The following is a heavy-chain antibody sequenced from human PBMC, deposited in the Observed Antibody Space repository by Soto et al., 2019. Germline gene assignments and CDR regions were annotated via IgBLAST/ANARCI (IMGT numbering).Heavy chain of an antibody. V-gene: IGHV4-59*04. CDR3: TRHEGGAAADRPLDY. CDR1: GGSISSYY. Sequence: SETLSLTCTVSGGSISSYYWSWIRQPPGKGLEWIGSIYYSGSTHYSPSLKSRIIMSIDTSTNQFSLKLTSVTAADTSVYYCTRHEGGAAADRPLDYWGQGTLVTVSS. CDR2: IYYSGST. D-gene: IGHD6-13*01. J-gene: IGHJ4*02.